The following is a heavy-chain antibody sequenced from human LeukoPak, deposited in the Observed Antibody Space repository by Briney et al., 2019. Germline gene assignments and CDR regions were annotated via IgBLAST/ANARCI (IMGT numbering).Heavy chain of an antibody. D-gene: IGHD5-24*01. CDR1: GFTFSTSS. CDR3: ARGAVFQGNYDY. J-gene: IGHJ4*02. V-gene: IGHV3-21*01. Sequence: PGGSVRLSCAATGFTFSTSSMNWVRQPPDKGLEWVSSISGESKYIYYADSVTGRFTISRDNAKNSLYLQMDSLRAEDTAVYYCARGAVFQGNYDYWGQGTQVTVSS. CDR2: ISGESKYI.